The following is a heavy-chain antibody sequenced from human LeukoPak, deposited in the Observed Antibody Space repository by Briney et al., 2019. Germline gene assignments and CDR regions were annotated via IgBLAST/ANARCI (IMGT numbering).Heavy chain of an antibody. J-gene: IGHJ3*02. CDR3: ARYCSGGSCQAIDAFDI. CDR1: GYTFTGHY. CDR2: INPNSGGT. V-gene: IGHV1-2*02. D-gene: IGHD2-15*01. Sequence: ASVKVSCKASGYTFTGHYMHWVRQAPGQGLEWMGWINPNSGGTNYAQKFQGRVTMTRDTSISTAYMELSRLRSDHTAVYYCARYCSGGSCQAIDAFDIWGQGTMVTVSS.